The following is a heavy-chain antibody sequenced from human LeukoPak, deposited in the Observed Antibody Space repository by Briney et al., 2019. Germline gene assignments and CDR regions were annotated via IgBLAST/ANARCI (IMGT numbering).Heavy chain of an antibody. CDR2: INPYNGNT. Sequence: GASVKVSCKASGYTFSSYGISWVRQAPGQGLEWMGWINPYNGNTNYAQKVQGRVTMTTDTSTSTAYMELRSLRSDDTAVYYWARDRSDSGDYVLLDSWGQGTLVTVSS. V-gene: IGHV1-18*01. D-gene: IGHD4-17*01. J-gene: IGHJ4*02. CDR1: GYTFSSYG. CDR3: ARDRSDSGDYVLLDS.